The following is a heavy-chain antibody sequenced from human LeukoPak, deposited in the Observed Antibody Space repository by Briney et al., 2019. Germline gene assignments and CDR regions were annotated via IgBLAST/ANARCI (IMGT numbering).Heavy chain of an antibody. J-gene: IGHJ6*02. CDR2: IYYSGST. CDR1: GGSISSYY. CDR3: ARHIPYYGTDV. Sequence: SETLSLTCTVSGGSISSYYWSWIRQPPGKGLEWIGYIYYSGSTNYNPSLKSRVTISVDPSKTQFSLKLSSVPAADTAVYYCARHIPYYGTDVWGQGTTVTVSS. V-gene: IGHV4-59*08.